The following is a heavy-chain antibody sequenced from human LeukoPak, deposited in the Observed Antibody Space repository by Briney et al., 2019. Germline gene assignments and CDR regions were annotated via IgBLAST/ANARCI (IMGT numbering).Heavy chain of an antibody. V-gene: IGHV5-51*01. CDR2: IYPGDSDT. J-gene: IGHJ3*02. CDR3: AGSGGGLTHAFDI. CDR1: GYRFSSDW. D-gene: IGHD1-14*01. Sequence: GESLKISCKGSGYRFSSDWIGWVRQMPGKGLEWMGVIYPGDSDTRYSPSFQGQVTISADKSINTAYLQLRSLKASDTALYYCAGSGGGLTHAFDIWGQGTMVTVSS.